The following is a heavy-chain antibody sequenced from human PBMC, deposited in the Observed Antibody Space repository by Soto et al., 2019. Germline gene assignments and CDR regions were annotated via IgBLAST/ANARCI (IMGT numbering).Heavy chain of an antibody. CDR2: IKQDGSEK. CDR3: ARVREYYYYYGMDV. J-gene: IGHJ6*02. CDR1: GFTFSSYW. Sequence: HPGGSLRLSCAASGFTFSSYWMSWVRQAPGKGLEWVANIKQDGSEKYYVDSVKGRFTISRDNAKNSLYLQMNSLRAEDTAVYYCARVREYYYYYGMDVWGQGTTVTVSS. V-gene: IGHV3-7*03.